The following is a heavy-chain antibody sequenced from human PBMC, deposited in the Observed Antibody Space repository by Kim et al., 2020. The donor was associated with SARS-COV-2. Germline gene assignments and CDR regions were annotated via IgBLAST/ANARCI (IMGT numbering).Heavy chain of an antibody. Sequence: SVNGRFTIPRDNAKSSLYLQMSSLRDEDTAVYYCARLKLWSGNFYPNFDSWGQGSLVTVSS. J-gene: IGHJ4*02. D-gene: IGHD3-3*01. CDR3: ARLKLWSGNFYPNFDS. V-gene: IGHV3-11*06.